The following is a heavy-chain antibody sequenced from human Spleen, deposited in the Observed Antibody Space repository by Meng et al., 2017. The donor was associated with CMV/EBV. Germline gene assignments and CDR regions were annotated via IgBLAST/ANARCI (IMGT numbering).Heavy chain of an antibody. D-gene: IGHD2-15*01. J-gene: IGHJ4*02. CDR2: ISSTTSHI. CDR3: VRSAFGHLRSPVQIAY. CDR1: GFTSSRYT. V-gene: IGHV3-21*01. Sequence: GESLKISCAASGFTSSRYTMNWVRQAPGKGLEWVSSISSTTSHIHYDYADSVKGRFTISRDNAKNLLYLQMNSLRVDDTAIYYCVRSAFGHLRSPVQIAYWGQGTLVTVSS.